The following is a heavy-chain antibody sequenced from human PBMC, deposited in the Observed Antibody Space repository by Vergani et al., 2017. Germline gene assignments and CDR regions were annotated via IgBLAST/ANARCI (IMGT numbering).Heavy chain of an antibody. CDR1: GFTFSSYG. CDR3: ARDNGPGSWYYDY. CDR2: IWYDGSNK. D-gene: IGHD6-13*01. Sequence: QVQLVESGEGVVQPGRSLRLSCAASGFTFSSYGMHWVRQAPGKGLEWVAVIWYDGSNKYYADSVKGRFTISRDNSKNTLYLQMNSLRAEDTAVYYCARDNGPGSWYYDYWGQGTLVTVSS. J-gene: IGHJ4*02. V-gene: IGHV3-33*01.